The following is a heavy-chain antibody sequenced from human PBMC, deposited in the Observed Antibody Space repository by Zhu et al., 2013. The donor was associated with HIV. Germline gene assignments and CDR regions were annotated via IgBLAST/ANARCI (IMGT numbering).Heavy chain of an antibody. D-gene: IGHD2-2*01. CDR3: ARDGLRYCSSTSCQPSQH. Sequence: QVQLVESGGGVVQPGRSLRLSCAASGFTFSSYAMHWVRQAPGKGLEWVAVISYDGSNKYYADSVKGRFTISRDNSKNTLYLQMNSLRAEDTAVYYCARDGLRYCSSTSCQPSQHWGQGTLVTVSS. CDR2: ISYDGSNK. V-gene: IGHV3-30-3*01. J-gene: IGHJ1*01. CDR1: GFTFSSYA.